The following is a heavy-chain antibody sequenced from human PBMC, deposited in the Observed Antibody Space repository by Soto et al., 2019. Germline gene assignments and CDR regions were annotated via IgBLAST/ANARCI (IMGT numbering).Heavy chain of an antibody. D-gene: IGHD2-2*01. CDR3: ARGPRGLYHHDY. Sequence: EVQLVESGGGLVQPGGSLRLSCAASGFTFSVDWMHWVRQAAGKGLVWVSRINMDGSSTNYADSVKGRFTISRDNAKNTLYLQMNSLRVDDTAVYYCARGPRGLYHHDYWGQGALVTVSS. V-gene: IGHV3-74*01. CDR2: INMDGSST. J-gene: IGHJ4*02. CDR1: GFTFSVDW.